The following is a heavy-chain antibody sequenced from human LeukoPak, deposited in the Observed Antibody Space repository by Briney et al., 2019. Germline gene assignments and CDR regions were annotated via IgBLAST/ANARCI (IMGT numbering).Heavy chain of an antibody. Sequence: PGGSLRLSCAASGFTFSGYGMHWVRQAPGKGLEWVAFIRYDGSNKYYADSVKGRFTISRDNSKNTLYLQMNSLRAEDTAVYYCAKDLRVGATAFDIWGQGTMVTVSS. CDR2: IRYDGSNK. J-gene: IGHJ3*02. D-gene: IGHD1-26*01. CDR3: AKDLRVGATAFDI. CDR1: GFTFSGYG. V-gene: IGHV3-30*02.